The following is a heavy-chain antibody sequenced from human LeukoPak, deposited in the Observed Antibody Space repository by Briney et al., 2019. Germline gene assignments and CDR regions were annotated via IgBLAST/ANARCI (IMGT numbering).Heavy chain of an antibody. D-gene: IGHD2-2*02. Sequence: GESLKISCKGSGYSFTSYWIGWVGQMPGKGLEWMGIIYPGDSDTTYSPAFQGQVTISADKSISTAYLQWSSLKASDTAMYYCARRSVPAAIGWFDPWGQGTLVTVSS. CDR1: GYSFTSYW. CDR2: IYPGDSDT. CDR3: ARRSVPAAIGWFDP. V-gene: IGHV5-51*01. J-gene: IGHJ5*02.